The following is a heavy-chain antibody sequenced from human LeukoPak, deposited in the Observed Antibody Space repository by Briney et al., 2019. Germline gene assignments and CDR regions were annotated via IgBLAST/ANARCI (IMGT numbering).Heavy chain of an antibody. Sequence: GGSLRLSCAASGFTFASYGMSWVRQAPGKGLEWVSFITTNGGSTSYADSVEGRFTISRDNPRNTLYMQMNSLRDEDTAAYYCAIMHGYYDGTGYWVQWGQGTLVTVSS. CDR1: GFTFASYG. D-gene: IGHD3-22*01. CDR3: AIMHGYYDGTGYWVQ. J-gene: IGHJ1*01. CDR2: ITTNGGST. V-gene: IGHV3-23*01.